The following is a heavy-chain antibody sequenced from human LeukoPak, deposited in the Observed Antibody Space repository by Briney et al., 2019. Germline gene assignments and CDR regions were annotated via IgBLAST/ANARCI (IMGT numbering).Heavy chain of an antibody. J-gene: IGHJ4*02. CDR3: ATIPDYSNYYFDY. CDR1: GYTLTELS. V-gene: IGHV1-24*01. Sequence: ASVKVSCKVSGYTLTELSMHWVRQAPGKGLEWMGGSDPEDGETIYAQKFQGRVTMTEDTSTDTAYMELSSLRSEDTAVYYCATIPDYSNYYFDYWGQGTLVTVSS. D-gene: IGHD4-11*01. CDR2: SDPEDGET.